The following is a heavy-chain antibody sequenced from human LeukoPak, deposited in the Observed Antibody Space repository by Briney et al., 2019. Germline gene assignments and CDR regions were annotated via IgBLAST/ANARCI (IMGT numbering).Heavy chain of an antibody. J-gene: IGHJ4*02. V-gene: IGHV4-59*01. CDR1: GGSISNYY. Sequence: SETLSLTCTVSGGSISNYYWNWIRQPPGKGLEWIGYVYYTGSTIYNPSLRSRVTISLDTSKSQFSLKLSSVTAADTAVYYCARRAAGDYFDSWGQGNLVTVSS. CDR2: VYYTGST. D-gene: IGHD6-13*01. CDR3: ARRAAGDYFDS.